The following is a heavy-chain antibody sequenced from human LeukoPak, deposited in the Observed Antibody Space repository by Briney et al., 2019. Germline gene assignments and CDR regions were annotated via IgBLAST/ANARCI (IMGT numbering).Heavy chain of an antibody. CDR1: GFTFSNAW. D-gene: IGHD3-10*01. CDR3: TTDRDYYGSGNYYDPFDY. Sequence: GGSLRLSCAASGFTFSNAWMSWVRQAPGKGLEWVGRIKSKTDGGTTDYAAPVKGRFTISRDDSKNTLYLQMNSLKTEDTAVYYCTTDRDYYGSGNYYDPFDYWGQGTLVTVSS. J-gene: IGHJ4*02. CDR2: IKSKTDGGTT. V-gene: IGHV3-15*01.